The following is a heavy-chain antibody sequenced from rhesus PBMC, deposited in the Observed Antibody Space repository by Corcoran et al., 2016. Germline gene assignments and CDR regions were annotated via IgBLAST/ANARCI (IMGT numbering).Heavy chain of an antibody. CDR1: GGSISSNY. CDR2: ISGSCWST. D-gene: IGHD6-31*01. Sequence: QLQLQESGPGLVKPSETLSLTCAVSGGSISSNYWNWIRKPPGKGLEWIGRISGSCWSTDYNPSLKTRVNISTDTSKNKFSLKLSSVTAADTAVYYCARGSSGWYYYFDYWGQGVLVTVSS. CDR3: ARGSSGWYYYFDY. V-gene: IGHV4-173*01. J-gene: IGHJ4*01.